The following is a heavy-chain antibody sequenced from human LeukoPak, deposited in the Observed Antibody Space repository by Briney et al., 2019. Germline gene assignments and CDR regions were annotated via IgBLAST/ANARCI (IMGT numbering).Heavy chain of an antibody. CDR2: ISGSGGST. D-gene: IGHD2-2*01. J-gene: IGHJ6*02. Sequence: PGGSLRLSCAASGFTFSSYAMSWVRQAPGKGLEWVSAISGSGGSTYYADSVKGRFTISRDNSKNTLYLQMNSLRAEDTAVYYCAQRIVPAATVYGMDVWGQGTTVTFSS. V-gene: IGHV3-23*01. CDR3: AQRIVPAATVYGMDV. CDR1: GFTFSSYA.